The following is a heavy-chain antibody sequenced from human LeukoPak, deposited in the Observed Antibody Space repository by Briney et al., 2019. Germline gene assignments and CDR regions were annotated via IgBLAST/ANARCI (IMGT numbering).Heavy chain of an antibody. CDR3: ARAGHADSFDY. CDR2: ISTTSRTI. J-gene: IGHJ4*02. CDR1: GFTLSSYS. V-gene: IGHV3-48*01. Sequence: QPGGSLRLSCAASGFTLSSYSMNWVRQAPGKGLEWVSYISTTSRTIHYADSVKGRFTISRDNAKNSLYLQMNSLRAEDTAVYYCARAGHADSFDYWGQGALVTVSS. D-gene: IGHD2-21*01.